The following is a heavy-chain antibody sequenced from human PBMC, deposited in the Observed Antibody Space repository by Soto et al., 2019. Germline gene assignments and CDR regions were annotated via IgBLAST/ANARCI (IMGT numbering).Heavy chain of an antibody. CDR3: ARGRTYYYDSSGYSPFDY. J-gene: IGHJ4*02. V-gene: IGHV1-69*06. Sequence: QVQLVQSGAEVKKPGSSVKVSCKASGGTFSSYAISWVRQAPGQGLEWMGGIIPIFGTANYAQKFQGRVTITVDKSTSTAYMELSSLRSEDTAVYYCARGRTYYYDSSGYSPFDYWGQGTLVTVSS. CDR1: GGTFSSYA. D-gene: IGHD3-22*01. CDR2: IIPIFGTA.